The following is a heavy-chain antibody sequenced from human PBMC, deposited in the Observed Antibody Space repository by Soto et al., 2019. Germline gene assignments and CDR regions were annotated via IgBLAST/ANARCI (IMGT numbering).Heavy chain of an antibody. J-gene: IGHJ6*02. Sequence: SEALSRTCTDPGGSSISYYWSWIRQPPGKGLEWIGYIYYSGSTNYNPSLKSRVTISVDTSKNQFSLKLSSVTAADTAVYYCARDQRGCSSTSCYFSYYYYYGMDVWGQGTTVTVSS. D-gene: IGHD2-2*01. V-gene: IGHV4-59*01. CDR3: ARDQRGCSSTSCYFSYYYYYGMDV. CDR1: GGSSISYY. CDR2: IYYSGST.